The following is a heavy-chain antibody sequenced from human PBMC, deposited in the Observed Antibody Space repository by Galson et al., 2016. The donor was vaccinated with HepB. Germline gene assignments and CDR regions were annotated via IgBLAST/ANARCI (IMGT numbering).Heavy chain of an antibody. J-gene: IGHJ4*02. CDR3: ARLYNINYYHSSGYIFDY. Sequence: SETLSLTCTVSGGSISSSSYCWGWIRQPPGKGLEWIGSIYYSGSTYYNPSLKSRVTISVDTSKNQFSLRLSSVTAADTAVYYCARLYNINYYHSSGYIFDYWGQGTLVTVSS. CDR2: IYYSGST. D-gene: IGHD3-22*01. V-gene: IGHV4-39*01. CDR1: GGSISSSSYC.